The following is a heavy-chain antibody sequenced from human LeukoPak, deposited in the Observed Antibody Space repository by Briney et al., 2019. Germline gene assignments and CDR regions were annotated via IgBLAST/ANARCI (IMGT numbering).Heavy chain of an antibody. D-gene: IGHD5-24*01. CDR1: GYTFTGYC. CDR2: INPNSGGT. Sequence: ASVKVSCKASGYTFTGYCMHWVRQAPGQGLEWMGWINPNSGGTNYAQKFQGRVTMTRDTSISTAYMELSRLRSDDTAVYYCARDGSGDGYNFDYWGQGTLVTVSS. CDR3: ARDGSGDGYNFDY. J-gene: IGHJ4*02. V-gene: IGHV1-2*02.